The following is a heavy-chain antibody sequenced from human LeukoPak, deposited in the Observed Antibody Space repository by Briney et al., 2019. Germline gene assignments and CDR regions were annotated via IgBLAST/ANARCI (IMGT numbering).Heavy chain of an antibody. CDR2: ISSRSGYI. D-gene: IGHD3-10*01. Sequence: GGSLRLSCAASGFTFSNAWMSWVRQAPGKGLEWVSSISSRSGYIYYADSVKGRFTISRDNAKNSLYLQMNSLRAEDTAVYYCARDFGRYYFDYWGQGTLVTVSS. CDR1: GFTFSNAW. CDR3: ARDFGRYYFDY. J-gene: IGHJ4*02. V-gene: IGHV3-21*01.